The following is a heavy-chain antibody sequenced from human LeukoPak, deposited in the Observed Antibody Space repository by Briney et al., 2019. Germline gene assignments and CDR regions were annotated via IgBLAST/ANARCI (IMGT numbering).Heavy chain of an antibody. CDR2: IYYSGST. Sequence: SETLSLTCSVSGGSISSYYWSWIRQPPGKGLEWIGYIYYSGSTNYNPSLKSRATISVDTSKNQFSLKLSSVTAADTAVYYCARGVVAARFWFDPWGQGTLVTVSS. CDR1: GGSISSYY. V-gene: IGHV4-59*01. CDR3: ARGVVAARFWFDP. J-gene: IGHJ5*02. D-gene: IGHD6-6*01.